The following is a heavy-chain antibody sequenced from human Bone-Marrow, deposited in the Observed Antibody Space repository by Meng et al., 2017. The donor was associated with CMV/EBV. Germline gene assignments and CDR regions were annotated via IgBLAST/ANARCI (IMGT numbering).Heavy chain of an antibody. CDR3: ASSLFDSSGYYYFDY. CDR1: VSCRSSSYY. Sequence: VSCRSSSYYWGWIRQPPGKGLEWIGSIYYSGSTYYNPSLKSRVTISVDTSKNQFSLKLSSVTAADTAVYYCASSLFDSSGYYYFDYWGQGTLVTVSS. J-gene: IGHJ4*02. V-gene: IGHV4-39*07. CDR2: IYYSGST. D-gene: IGHD3-22*01.